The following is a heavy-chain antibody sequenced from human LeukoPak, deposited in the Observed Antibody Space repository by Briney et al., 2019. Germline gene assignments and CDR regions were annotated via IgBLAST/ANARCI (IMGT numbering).Heavy chain of an antibody. Sequence: GGSLRLSCAGSGFIFSSYSMNWVRQAPGKGLEWVSYISSSGSTIYYADSVKGRFTISRDNAKNSLYLQMNSLRAEDTAVYYCARVQWELLAFDYWGQGTLVTVSS. CDR3: ARVQWELLAFDY. CDR1: GFIFSSYS. CDR2: ISSSGSTI. J-gene: IGHJ4*02. D-gene: IGHD1-26*01. V-gene: IGHV3-48*04.